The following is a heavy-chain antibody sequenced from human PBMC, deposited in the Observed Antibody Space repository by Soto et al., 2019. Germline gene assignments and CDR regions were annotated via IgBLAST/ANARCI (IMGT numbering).Heavy chain of an antibody. D-gene: IGHD3-3*01. CDR1: GFIFSTYA. J-gene: IGHJ6*02. CDR3: AKSPRYNFWGGYSPRREVYGLDV. Sequence: QAQLVESGGGVVQPGRSLRLSCAASGFIFSTYAMHWVRQAPGKGLEWVAVVSYDGSFKFYGDSVKGRVTISRDNSKNTLSLQVNSLKPEDTGVYYGAKSPRYNFWGGYSPRREVYGLDVWGQGTTVTVSS. V-gene: IGHV3-30*18. CDR2: VSYDGSFK.